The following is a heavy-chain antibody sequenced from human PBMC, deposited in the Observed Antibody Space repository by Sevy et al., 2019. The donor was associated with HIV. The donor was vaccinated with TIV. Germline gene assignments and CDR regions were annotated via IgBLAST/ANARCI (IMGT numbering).Heavy chain of an antibody. J-gene: IGHJ4*02. Sequence: SETLSLTCAVYGGSFSGYYWSWIRQPPGKGLEWIGEINHSGSTNYNPSLKSRVTISVDTFKNQFSLKLSSVTAADTAVYYCARAIAARRVTLHYWGQGTLVTVSS. CDR3: ARAIAARRVTLHY. D-gene: IGHD6-6*01. CDR1: GGSFSGYY. V-gene: IGHV4-34*01. CDR2: INHSGST.